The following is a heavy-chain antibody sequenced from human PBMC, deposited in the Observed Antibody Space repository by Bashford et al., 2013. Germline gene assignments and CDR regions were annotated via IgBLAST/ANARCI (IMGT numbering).Heavy chain of an antibody. CDR3: ARHGYTYNQYYFEY. V-gene: IGHV3-11*06. D-gene: IGHD5-24*01. J-gene: IGHJ4*02. CDR1: GFTFSDYY. CDR2: ISSSSSYT. Sequence: GGSLRLSCAASGFTFSDYYMSWIRQAPGKGLEWVSYISSSSSYTNYADSVKGRFTISRDNAKNSLYLQVSSLRAEDTAMYYCARHGYTYNQYYFEYWGQGTQVTVSS.